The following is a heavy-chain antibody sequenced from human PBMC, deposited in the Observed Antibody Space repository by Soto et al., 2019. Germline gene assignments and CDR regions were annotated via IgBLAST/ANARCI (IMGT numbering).Heavy chain of an antibody. J-gene: IGHJ6*02. CDR2: IYNTGST. V-gene: IGHV4-59*01. Sequence: SETLSLTCTVSGGSISSYYWSWIRQPPGQGLEWIGCIYNTGSTNYNPSLKSRVTISVDTSKNQFSLKLNSVSAADTAVYYCARGSGRYYYYGMDVWGQGTTVTVSS. CDR1: GGSISSYY. CDR3: ARGSGRYYYYGMDV.